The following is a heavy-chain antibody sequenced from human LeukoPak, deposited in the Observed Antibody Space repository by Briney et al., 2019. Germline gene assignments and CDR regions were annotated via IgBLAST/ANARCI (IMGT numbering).Heavy chain of an antibody. CDR1: GFTFSSYA. V-gene: IGHV3-23*01. CDR3: AKCMAQPGTCYFDN. CDR2: ISGSGGNT. D-gene: IGHD2-8*01. J-gene: IGHJ4*03. Sequence: GGSLRLSCAASGFTFSSYAMTWVRQAPGKGLEWVSGISGSGGNTYYANSVKGRFTISRDNSKSTLYLQMNNLGAEDTALYYCAKCMAQPGTCYFDNWGRGTLVTVSS.